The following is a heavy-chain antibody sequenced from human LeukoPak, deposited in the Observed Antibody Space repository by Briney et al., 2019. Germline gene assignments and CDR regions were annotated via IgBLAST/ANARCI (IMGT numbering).Heavy chain of an antibody. D-gene: IGHD1-26*01. CDR2: IRYDGSNK. CDR1: GFTFSSYG. V-gene: IGHV3-30*02. J-gene: IGHJ5*02. Sequence: GGSLRLSCAASGFTFSSYGMHWVRQAPGKGLEWVAFIRYDGSNKYYADSVKGRFTISRDNAKNSLYLQMNSLRAEDTALYYCARDSYGGSHLNWFDPWGQGTLVTVSS. CDR3: ARDSYGGSHLNWFDP.